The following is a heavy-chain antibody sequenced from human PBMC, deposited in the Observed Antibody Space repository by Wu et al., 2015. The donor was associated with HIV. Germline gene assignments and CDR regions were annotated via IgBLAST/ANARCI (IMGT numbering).Heavy chain of an antibody. Sequence: QVQLVQSGAEVKKPGASMKVSCKVSGYFLSKLSMHWARQAPGKGLEWMGGFDPGDGETVYARKFQGRVTMIEDISTDIAYMELSSLSSEDTAVYYCATGILGALDIWGQGTMVTVSS. J-gene: IGHJ3*02. V-gene: IGHV1-24*01. CDR3: ATGILGALDI. D-gene: IGHD7-27*01. CDR1: GYFLSKLS. CDR2: FDPGDGET.